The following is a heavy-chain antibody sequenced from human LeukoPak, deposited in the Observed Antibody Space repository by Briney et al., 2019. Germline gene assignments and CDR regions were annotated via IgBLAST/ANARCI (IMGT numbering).Heavy chain of an antibody. CDR1: GGTFSSYA. CDR2: IIPIFGTA. CDR3: AREAGGCSCTSCHGQN. D-gene: IGHD2-2*01. J-gene: IGHJ4*02. Sequence: VASVKVSCKASGGTFSSYAISWVRQAPGQGLEWMGGIIPIFGTANYAQKFQGRVTITADESTSTAYMELSSLRSEDTAVYYCAREAGGCSCTSCHGQNWGQGTLVTVSS. V-gene: IGHV1-69*13.